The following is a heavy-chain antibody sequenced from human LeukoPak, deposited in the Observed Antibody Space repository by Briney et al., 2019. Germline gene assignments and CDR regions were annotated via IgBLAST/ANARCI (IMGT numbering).Heavy chain of an antibody. CDR1: GGTFSSYG. J-gene: IGHJ4*02. CDR3: ARVKGASDNYGDDY. CDR2: ILPIFNST. D-gene: IGHD4-17*01. V-gene: IGHV1-69*13. Sequence: SVKVSCKASGGTFSSYGISWVRQAPGQGLEWMGTILPIFNSTNYAQKFQDRVTVNADESTGTVYMEVNSLRSDDTAVYYCARVKGASDNYGDDYRGQGTLVTVSS.